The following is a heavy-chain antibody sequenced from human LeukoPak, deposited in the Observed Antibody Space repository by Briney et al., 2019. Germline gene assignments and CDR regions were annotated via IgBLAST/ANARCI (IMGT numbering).Heavy chain of an antibody. CDR1: GFTFSSYA. CDR3: ARDLGSYILDY. Sequence: PGGSLRLSCAASGFTFSSYAMHWVRQAPGKGLEWVAVISYDGSNKYYADSVKGRFTISRDNSKNTLYLQMNSLRAEDTAVYYCARDLGSYILDYWGQGTLVTVSS. V-gene: IGHV3-30*04. J-gene: IGHJ4*02. D-gene: IGHD1-26*01. CDR2: ISYDGSNK.